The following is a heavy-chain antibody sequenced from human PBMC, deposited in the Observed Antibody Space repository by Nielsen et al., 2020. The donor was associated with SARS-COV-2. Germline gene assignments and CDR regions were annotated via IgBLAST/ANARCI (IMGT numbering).Heavy chain of an antibody. CDR3: TKMVGPYYGTYYYFDN. CDR2: ISGSGAST. CDR1: GFTFTNYG. V-gene: IGHV3-23*01. Sequence: GESLKISCVASGFTFTNYGMHWVRQAPGKGLEWVSSISGSGASTYYADSVKGRFTISRDSSENTLNLQMDGLRAEDTALYYCTKMVGPYYGTYYYFDNCGQGTLVTVSS. D-gene: IGHD1-26*01. J-gene: IGHJ4*02.